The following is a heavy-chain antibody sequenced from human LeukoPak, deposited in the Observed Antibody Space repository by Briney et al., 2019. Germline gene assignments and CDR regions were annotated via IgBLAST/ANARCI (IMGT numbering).Heavy chain of an antibody. V-gene: IGHV4-31*03. CDR1: GGSISSSSYY. Sequence: PSETLSLTCTVSGGSISSSSYYWSWIRQHPGKGLEWIGYIYYSGSTYYNPSLKSRVTISVDTSKNQFSLKLSSVTAADTAVYYCARSPFYYDSPGAFDIWGQGTMVTVSS. CDR2: IYYSGST. J-gene: IGHJ3*02. D-gene: IGHD3-22*01. CDR3: ARSPFYYDSPGAFDI.